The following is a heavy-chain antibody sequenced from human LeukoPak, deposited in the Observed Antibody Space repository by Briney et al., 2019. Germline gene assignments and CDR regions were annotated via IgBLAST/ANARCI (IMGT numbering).Heavy chain of an antibody. CDR3: AGGGGYDLGVSYSWFDP. V-gene: IGHV1-8*01. CDR1: GYTFTSYD. D-gene: IGHD5-12*01. CDR2: MNPNSGNT. Sequence: GASVKVSCKASGYTFTSYDINWVRQATGQGLEWMGWMNPNSGNTGYAQKFQGRVTMTRNTSISTAYMELSSLRSEDTAVYYCAGGGGYDLGVSYSWFDPWGQGTLVTVSS. J-gene: IGHJ5*02.